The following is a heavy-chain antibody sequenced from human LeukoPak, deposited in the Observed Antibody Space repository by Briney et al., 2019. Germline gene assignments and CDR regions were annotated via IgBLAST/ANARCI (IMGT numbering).Heavy chain of an antibody. Sequence: PSETLSLTCSVSGGSISNGGNYWTWIRQSAGKGLEWIGRVYSRGSTNYNPSLKSRATISLDTSKNEFSLILISVTVADTAVYYCVGGYNSGWPDYWGQGTLVIVSS. V-gene: IGHV4-61*02. J-gene: IGHJ4*02. D-gene: IGHD6-19*01. CDR1: GGSISNGGNY. CDR2: VYSRGST. CDR3: VGGYNSGWPDY.